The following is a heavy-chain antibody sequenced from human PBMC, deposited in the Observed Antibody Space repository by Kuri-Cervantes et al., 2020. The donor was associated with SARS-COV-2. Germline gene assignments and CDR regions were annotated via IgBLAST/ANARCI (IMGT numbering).Heavy chain of an antibody. J-gene: IGHJ4*02. CDR2: INPSGGST. V-gene: IGHV1-46*01. D-gene: IGHD2-2*01. Sequence: ASVKVSCKASGYTFTSYYMHWVRQAPGQGLEWMGIINPSGGSTSYAQKFQGRVTMTRDTSTSTVYMELSSLRSEDTAVYYCARRSGYCSSTSCYFFDYWGQGTTVTVSS. CDR3: ARRSGYCSSTSCYFFDY. CDR1: GYTFTSYY.